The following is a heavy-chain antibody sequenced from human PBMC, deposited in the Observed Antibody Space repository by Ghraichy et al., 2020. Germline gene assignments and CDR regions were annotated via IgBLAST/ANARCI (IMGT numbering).Heavy chain of an antibody. Sequence: SETLSLTCTVSGGSISSYYWSWIRQPPGKGLEWIGYIYYSGSTNYNPSLKSRVTISVDTSKNQFSLKLSSVTAADTAVYYCAREGSSGWYGMDVWGQGTTVTVSS. CDR2: IYYSGST. J-gene: IGHJ6*02. D-gene: IGHD6-19*01. CDR1: GGSISSYY. CDR3: AREGSSGWYGMDV. V-gene: IGHV4-59*01.